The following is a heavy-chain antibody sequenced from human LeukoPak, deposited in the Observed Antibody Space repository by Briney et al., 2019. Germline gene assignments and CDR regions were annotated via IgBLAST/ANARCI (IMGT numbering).Heavy chain of an antibody. CDR3: ARDRVGGRYYYGMDV. Sequence: GGSLRLSCAASGFSFTTYSINWVRQAPGKGLEWVSYISSTATTIYYADSVKGRFTTSRDNAINSVYLQMNSLRVEDTAVYYCARDRVGGRYYYGMDVWGQGTTVTVSS. CDR1: GFSFTTYS. V-gene: IGHV3-48*04. CDR2: ISSTATTI. D-gene: IGHD3-16*01. J-gene: IGHJ6*02.